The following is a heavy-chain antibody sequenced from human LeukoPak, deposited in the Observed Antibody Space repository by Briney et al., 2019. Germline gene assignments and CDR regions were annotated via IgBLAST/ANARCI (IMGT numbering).Heavy chain of an antibody. D-gene: IGHD3-10*01. CDR3: ARGGRFGELDAFDI. CDR2: IYYSGST. CDR1: GVSISSSSYY. V-gene: IGHV4-39*07. J-gene: IGHJ3*02. Sequence: SETLSLTCTVSGVSISSSSYYWGWIRQPPGKGLEWIGSIYYSGSTYYNPSLKSRVTISVDTSKNQFSLKLSSVTAADTAVYYCARGGRFGELDAFDIWGQGTMVTVSS.